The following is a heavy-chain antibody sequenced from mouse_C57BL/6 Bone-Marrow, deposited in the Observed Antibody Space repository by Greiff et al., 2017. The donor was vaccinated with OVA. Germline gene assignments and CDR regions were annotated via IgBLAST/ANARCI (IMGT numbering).Heavy chain of an antibody. CDR2: IHPNSGST. Sequence: QVQLQQPGAELVKPGASVKLSCKASGYTFTSYWMHWVKQRPGQGLEWIGMIHPNSGSTNYNEKFKSKATMTVDKSSSTVYMQLSSLTSEDSAVYSCAGYYYGGGDYWGQGTTLTVSS. J-gene: IGHJ2*01. CDR1: GYTFTSYW. D-gene: IGHD1-1*01. V-gene: IGHV1-64*01. CDR3: AGYYYGGGDY.